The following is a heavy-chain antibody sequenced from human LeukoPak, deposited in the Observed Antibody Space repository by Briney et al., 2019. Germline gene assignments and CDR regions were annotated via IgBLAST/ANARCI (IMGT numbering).Heavy chain of an antibody. CDR1: GGSFSGYY. CDR3: ARLRDGSGSYLNYYHYYMDV. D-gene: IGHD3-10*01. CDR2: INHSGST. V-gene: IGHV4-34*01. Sequence: SETLSLTCAVYGGSFSGYYWSWIRQPPGKGLEWIGEINHSGSTNYNPSLKSRVTISVDTSKNQFSLKLGSVTAADTAVYYCARLRDGSGSYLNYYHYYMDVWGKGTTVTISS. J-gene: IGHJ6*03.